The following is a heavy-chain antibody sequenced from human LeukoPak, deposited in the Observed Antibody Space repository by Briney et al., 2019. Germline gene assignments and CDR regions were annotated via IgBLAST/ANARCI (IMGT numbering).Heavy chain of an antibody. V-gene: IGHV3-30*02. J-gene: IGHJ4*02. CDR2: IPSDGNNK. CDR1: RFTLTTYG. D-gene: IGHD6-13*01. CDR3: AKDFSSSWSKGDY. Sequence: GGSLRLSCAASRFTLTTYGVHWVRQAPGQGLEWVAFIPSDGNNKQYAESVKGRVTIFRDNSKNTLYLQMNSLRAEDTAVYYCAKDFSSSWSKGDYWGQGTLVTVSS.